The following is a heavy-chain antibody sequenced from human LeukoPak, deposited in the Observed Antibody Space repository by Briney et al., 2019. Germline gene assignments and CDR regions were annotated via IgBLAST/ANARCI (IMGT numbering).Heavy chain of an antibody. CDR2: INHSGST. CDR1: GGSFSGYY. CDR3: ARAPYYYDSSGPTGFQH. D-gene: IGHD3-22*01. J-gene: IGHJ1*01. V-gene: IGHV4-34*01. Sequence: SETLSLTCAVYGGSFSGYYWSSIPQPPGKGLEWIGEINHSGSTNYNPSLTSRVTISVDTSKNQFSLKLSSVTAADTAVYYCARAPYYYDSSGPTGFQHWGQGTLVTVSS.